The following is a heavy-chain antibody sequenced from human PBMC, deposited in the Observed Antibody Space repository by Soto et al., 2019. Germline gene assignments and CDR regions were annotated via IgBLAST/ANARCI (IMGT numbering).Heavy chain of an antibody. J-gene: IGHJ4*02. Sequence: QVQLVDSGGGVVQPGGSLRLSCAVSGFIFSNYAMYWVRQAPGKGPDWVAVISNDGSNKDYADSVKGRVTISRDNSKNTLSLQTNNLKVADKAMSYCARADIVVNCTFVFWGQGTLVT. CDR1: GFIFSNYA. V-gene: IGHV3-30-3*01. D-gene: IGHD3-22*01. CDR3: ARADIVVNCTFVF. CDR2: ISNDGSNK.